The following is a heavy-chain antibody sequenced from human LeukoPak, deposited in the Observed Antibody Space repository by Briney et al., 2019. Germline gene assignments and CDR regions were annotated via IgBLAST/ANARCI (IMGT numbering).Heavy chain of an antibody. D-gene: IGHD5-12*01. CDR3: ASGPKCSGYEGRFDY. Sequence: SETLSLTCTVSGGSISSYYWSWIRQPPGKGLEWIGYIYYSGSTNYNPSLKSRVTISVDTSKNQFSLKLSSVTAADTAVYYCASGPKCSGYEGRFDYWGQGTLVTVSS. V-gene: IGHV4-59*01. CDR1: GGSISSYY. CDR2: IYYSGST. J-gene: IGHJ4*02.